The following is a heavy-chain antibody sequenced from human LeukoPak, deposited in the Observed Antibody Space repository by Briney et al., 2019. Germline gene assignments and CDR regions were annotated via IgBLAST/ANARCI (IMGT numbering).Heavy chain of an antibody. CDR2: IYTSAT. CDR3: ARHGVGATTFFVY. V-gene: IGHV4-4*09. CDR1: GGSISSYY. J-gene: IGHJ4*02. Sequence: SETLSLTCTVSGGSISSYYWSWIRQPPGKGLEWLGYIYTSATNYNPSLKSRVTISVDTSKNQFSLKVTSVTAADTAVYYRARHGVGATTFFVYWGQGALVTVSS. D-gene: IGHD1-26*01.